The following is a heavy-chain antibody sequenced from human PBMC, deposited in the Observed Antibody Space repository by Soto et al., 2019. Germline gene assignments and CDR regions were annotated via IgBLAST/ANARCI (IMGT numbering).Heavy chain of an antibody. J-gene: IGHJ5*01. CDR1: GFIFRNIW. V-gene: IGHV3-15*01. CDR3: TRDWFDY. Sequence: GGSLRLSCSASGFIFRNIWMNWVRQAPGKGLQWVGRIRSKSDGGAIEYAAPVKGRFTISRDDLQNTLYLQMNSLRVEDTGVYYCTRDWFDYWGQGTLVTVPS. CDR2: IRSKSDGGAI.